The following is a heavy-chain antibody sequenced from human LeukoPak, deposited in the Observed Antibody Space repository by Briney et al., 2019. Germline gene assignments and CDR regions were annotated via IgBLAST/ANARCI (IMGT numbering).Heavy chain of an antibody. CDR1: GGSISSSSYY. CDR2: IYYSGIT. J-gene: IGHJ6*03. V-gene: IGHV4-39*07. Sequence: SETLSLTCTVSGGSISSSSYYWGWIRQPPGKGLEWIGSIYYSGITYYNPSLKSLVTISVDTSKNQFSLKLSSVTAAHTAVYYCERVPSYFRYYYYMDVWGKGTTVTVSS. D-gene: IGHD2-8*01. CDR3: ERVPSYFRYYYYMDV.